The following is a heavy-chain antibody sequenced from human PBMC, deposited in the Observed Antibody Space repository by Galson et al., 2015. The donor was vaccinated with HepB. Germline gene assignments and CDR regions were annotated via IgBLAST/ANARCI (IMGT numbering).Heavy chain of an antibody. J-gene: IGHJ4*02. Sequence: SLRLSCAASGFTFGDYAMHWVRQAPGKGLEWVAIISYDGNIKYFADSVKGRFTISRDDSKNTLYLQMDSLRPEDTAVYYCAREGGCTNGVCYGSDSWGQGTLVTVSS. CDR1: GFTFGDYA. D-gene: IGHD2-8*01. CDR3: AREGGCTNGVCYGSDS. CDR2: ISYDGNIK. V-gene: IGHV3-30-3*01.